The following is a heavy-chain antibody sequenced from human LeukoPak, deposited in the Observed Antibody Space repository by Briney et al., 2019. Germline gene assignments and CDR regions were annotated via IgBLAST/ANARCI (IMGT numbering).Heavy chain of an antibody. D-gene: IGHD4-17*01. V-gene: IGHV4-34*01. CDR3: ARKATVTPDY. J-gene: IGHJ4*02. Sequence: SETLSLTCAVYGGSFSGYYWSWIRQPPGKGVEWIGEINHSGSTNYTPSLKSPLTISVDTSKNQFSLKLSSVTAADTAVYYCARKATVTPDYWGQGTLVTVSS. CDR1: GGSFSGYY. CDR2: INHSGST.